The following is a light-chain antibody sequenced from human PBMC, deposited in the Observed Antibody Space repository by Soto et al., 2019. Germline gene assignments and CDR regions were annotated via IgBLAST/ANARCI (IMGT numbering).Light chain of an antibody. V-gene: IGKV3-15*01. Sequence: EIVMTQSPATLSVSPGERATLSCRASQSVSSNLAWYQQKPGQAPMLLTYGASTRATGIPARFSGSGSGTEITLTISSLKSEDFSVYYCEHYNNWPLTFGGGTKVEIK. CDR1: QSVSSN. CDR3: EHYNNWPLT. CDR2: GAS. J-gene: IGKJ4*01.